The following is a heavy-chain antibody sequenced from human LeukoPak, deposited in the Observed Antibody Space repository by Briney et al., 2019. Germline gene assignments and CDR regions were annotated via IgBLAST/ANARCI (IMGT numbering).Heavy chain of an antibody. D-gene: IGHD6-13*01. V-gene: IGHV3-33*01. Sequence: GGSLRLSCAASGFTFSSYGMHWVRQAPGKGLEWVAVTWYDGSNKYYADPVKGRFTISRDNSKNTLYLQMNSLRAEDTAVYYCARQAAAGTEGYYYYGMDVWGKGTTVTVSS. CDR1: GFTFSSYG. J-gene: IGHJ6*04. CDR2: TWYDGSNK. CDR3: ARQAAAGTEGYYYYGMDV.